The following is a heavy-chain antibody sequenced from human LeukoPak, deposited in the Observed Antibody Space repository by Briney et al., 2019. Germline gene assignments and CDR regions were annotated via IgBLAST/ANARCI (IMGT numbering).Heavy chain of an antibody. Sequence: SETLSLTCTVSGGSISSSSYYWGWIRQPPGKGLEWIGYIYYSGSTYYNPSLKSRVTISVDTSKNQFSLKLSSVTAADTAVYYCARENYSARYYDFWSGYGWTFESYYGMDVWGQGTTVTVSS. CDR3: ARENYSARYYDFWSGYGWTFESYYGMDV. CDR1: GGSISSSSYY. CDR2: IYYSGST. J-gene: IGHJ6*02. V-gene: IGHV4-31*03. D-gene: IGHD3-3*01.